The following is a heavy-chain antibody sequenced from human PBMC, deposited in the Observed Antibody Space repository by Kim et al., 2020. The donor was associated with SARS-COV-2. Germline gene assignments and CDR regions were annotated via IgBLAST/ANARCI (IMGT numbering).Heavy chain of an antibody. CDR2: IYYSGST. CDR3: ARSVVVIATDAFDI. CDR1: GGSISSSSYY. D-gene: IGHD2-21*01. V-gene: IGHV4-39*01. J-gene: IGHJ3*02. Sequence: SETLSLTCTVSGGSISSSSYYWGWIRQPPGKGLEWIGSIYYSGSTYYNPSLKSRVTISVDTSKNQFSLKLSSVTAADTAVYYCARSVVVIATDAFDIWGQGTMVTVSS.